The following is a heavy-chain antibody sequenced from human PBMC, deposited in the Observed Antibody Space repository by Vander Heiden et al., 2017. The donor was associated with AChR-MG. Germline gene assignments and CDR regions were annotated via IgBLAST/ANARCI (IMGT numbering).Heavy chain of an antibody. D-gene: IGHD3-3*01. CDR3: ARDGSIPLGEGRFWSGYDHPNYYYYYYMDV. J-gene: IGHJ6*03. V-gene: IGHV1-69*01. Sequence: QVQLVQSGAEVKKPGSSVKVSCKASGGTFSSYALSWVRQAPGHGLEWMGGIIPIFGTANYAQKFQGRVTITADESTSTADMELSSLRSEDTAVYYCARDGSIPLGEGRFWSGYDHPNYYYYYYMDVWGKGTTVTVSS. CDR2: IIPIFGTA. CDR1: GGTFSSYA.